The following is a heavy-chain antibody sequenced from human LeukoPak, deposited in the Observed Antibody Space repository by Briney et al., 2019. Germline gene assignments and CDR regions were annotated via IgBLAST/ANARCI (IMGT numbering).Heavy chain of an antibody. Sequence: ASVKVSCKASGYPFTSYGISWVRQAPGQGLEWMGWISAYNGNTNYAQKLQGRVTMTTDTSTSTAYMELRSRRSDDTAVYYCARVPVSAEFDYWGQGTLVTVSS. CDR3: ARVPVSAEFDY. CDR2: ISAYNGNT. V-gene: IGHV1-18*01. CDR1: GYPFTSYG. J-gene: IGHJ4*02. D-gene: IGHD2-2*01.